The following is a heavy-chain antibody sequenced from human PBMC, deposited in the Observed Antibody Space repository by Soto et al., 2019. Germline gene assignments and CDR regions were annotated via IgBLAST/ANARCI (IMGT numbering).Heavy chain of an antibody. CDR3: ARGLLVRYSGSYRYFDY. Sequence: QVLLVQSGADVKKPGSSVKVSCKASGGTFSSYAISWVRQAPGQGLEWMGGIIPNSGGTNYAQKFQGRVTMTRDTSISTAYMELSRLRSDDTAVYYCARGLLVRYSGSYRYFDYWGQGTLVTVSS. CDR1: GGTFSSYA. J-gene: IGHJ4*02. V-gene: IGHV1-2*02. D-gene: IGHD1-26*01. CDR2: IIPNSGGT.